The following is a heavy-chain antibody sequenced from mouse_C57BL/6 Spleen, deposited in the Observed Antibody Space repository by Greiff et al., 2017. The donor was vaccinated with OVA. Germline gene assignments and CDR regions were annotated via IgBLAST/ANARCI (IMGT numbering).Heavy chain of an antibody. CDR1: GFTIKDYY. J-gene: IGHJ2*01. V-gene: IGHV14-2*01. CDR3: ARSRGITTYYFDY. CDR2: IDPEDGET. D-gene: IGHD1-1*01. Sequence: VQLQQSGAELVKPGASVKLSCTASGFTIKDYYMHWVKQRPEQGLEWIGRIDPEDGETKYAPKFQGKATITADTSSNTAYLQLSSLTSEDAAVYYCARSRGITTYYFDYWGQGTTLTVSS.